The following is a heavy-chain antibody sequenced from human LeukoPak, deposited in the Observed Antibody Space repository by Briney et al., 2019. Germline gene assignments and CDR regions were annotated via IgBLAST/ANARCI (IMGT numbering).Heavy chain of an antibody. Sequence: SETLSLTCTVSGGSISSYYWSWIRQPPGKGLEWIGYIYYSGSTNYNPSLKSRVTISVDTSKNQFSLKLSSVTAADTAVYYCARERRELLRGPYMDVWGKGTTVTVSS. CDR2: IYYSGST. D-gene: IGHD1-26*01. CDR3: ARERRELLRGPYMDV. J-gene: IGHJ6*03. CDR1: GGSISSYY. V-gene: IGHV4-59*12.